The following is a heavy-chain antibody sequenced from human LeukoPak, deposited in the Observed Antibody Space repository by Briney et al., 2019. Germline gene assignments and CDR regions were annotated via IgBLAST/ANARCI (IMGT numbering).Heavy chain of an antibody. J-gene: IGHJ4*02. CDR2: INTDTRGT. V-gene: IGHV3-74*01. CDR3: ARAGAYHFDN. CDR1: GFTFSDYW. Sequence: GGSLRLSCAASGFTFSDYWMHWVRQAPGKGLVWVSIINTDTRGTYYADSVKGRFTISRDNAKSTLYLQMNSLRAEDSAVYYCARAGAYHFDNWGQGTLVTVSS. D-gene: IGHD3-16*01.